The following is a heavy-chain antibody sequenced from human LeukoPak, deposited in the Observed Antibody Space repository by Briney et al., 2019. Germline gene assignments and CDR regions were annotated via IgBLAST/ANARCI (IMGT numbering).Heavy chain of an antibody. J-gene: IGHJ5*02. Sequence: SETLSLTCTASGGSITNYYWHWIRQPAGKGLEWIGRIYDSGSTDYNPSLKSRVTMPVDTSKKQFSLRLSSMTAADTAVYYCARASLPDFKTSEDRFDPWGQGTLVTVSS. CDR2: IYDSGST. V-gene: IGHV4-4*07. CDR1: GGSITNYY. D-gene: IGHD3-3*01. CDR3: ARASLPDFKTSEDRFDP.